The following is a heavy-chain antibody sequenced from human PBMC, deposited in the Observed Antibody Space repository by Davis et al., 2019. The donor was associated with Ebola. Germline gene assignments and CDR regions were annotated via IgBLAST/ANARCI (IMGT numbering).Heavy chain of an antibody. CDR2: ISSSSSTI. V-gene: IGHV3-48*01. J-gene: IGHJ6*02. CDR1: GFTFSSYS. Sequence: GESLKISCAASGFTFSSYSMNWVRQAPGKGLEWVSYISSSSSTIYYADSVKGRFTISRDNAKNSLYLQMNSLRAEDTAVYYCARDRRPPGSYYDFWSGYFGYYYGMDVWGQGTTVTVSS. D-gene: IGHD3-3*01. CDR3: ARDRRPPGSYYDFWSGYFGYYYGMDV.